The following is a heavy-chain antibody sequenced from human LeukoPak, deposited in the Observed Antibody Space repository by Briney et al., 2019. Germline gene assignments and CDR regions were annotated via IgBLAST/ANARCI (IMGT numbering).Heavy chain of an antibody. Sequence: PSETLSLTCAVYGGSFSGYYWSWIRQPPGKGLEWIGEINHSGSTNYNPSLKSRVTISVDTSKNQFSLKLSSVTAADTAVYYCARIGRVANRYYYYYMDVWGKGTTVTVSS. CDR3: ARIGRVANRYYYYYMDV. J-gene: IGHJ6*03. V-gene: IGHV4-34*01. CDR1: GGSFSGYY. D-gene: IGHD4/OR15-4a*01. CDR2: INHSGST.